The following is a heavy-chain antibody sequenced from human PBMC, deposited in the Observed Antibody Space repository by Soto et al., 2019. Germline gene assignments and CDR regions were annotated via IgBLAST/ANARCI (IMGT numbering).Heavy chain of an antibody. D-gene: IGHD1-26*01. V-gene: IGHV1-69*01. Sequence: QVRLEQSGSEVKKPGSSVKVSCKAAGGTFSTYAFSWVRQAPGQGLEWVGGIIPVFGLTTYAQKFQGRVAISADESTTTVFMELTSLKSEDTAVYYCARGEGYSGTFYAGFDSWGQGALVSVSS. CDR1: GGTFSTYA. CDR2: IIPVFGLT. J-gene: IGHJ4*02. CDR3: ARGEGYSGTFYAGFDS.